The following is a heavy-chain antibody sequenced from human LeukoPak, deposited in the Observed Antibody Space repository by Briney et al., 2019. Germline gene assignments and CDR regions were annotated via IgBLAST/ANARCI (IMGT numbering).Heavy chain of an antibody. J-gene: IGHJ4*02. CDR3: ARDTGEVFQWLFFDH. Sequence: GGSLRLSCAASRFILHTFCMNWVRQAPGKGLEWAASISGDSGQIYNADSVRGRFTISRDNAENSVYLEMKSLTVEDTAVYYCARDTGEVFQWLFFDHWGQGALVTVSS. V-gene: IGHV3-21*03. CDR1: RFILHTFC. D-gene: IGHD6-19*01. CDR2: ISGDSGQI.